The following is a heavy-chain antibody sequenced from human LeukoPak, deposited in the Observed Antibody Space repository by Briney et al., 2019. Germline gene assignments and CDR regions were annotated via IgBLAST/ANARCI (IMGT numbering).Heavy chain of an antibody. V-gene: IGHV3-23*01. D-gene: IGHD6-13*01. Sequence: GGSLRLSCAASEFTFSSYAMSWVRQAPGKGLEWVSGITGSGGNTYYADSVKGRFTISRDNSKNTLYLQMSSLRAKDTAIYYCAKDISTRWYSSTPLPGDYWGQGTLVTVSS. J-gene: IGHJ4*02. CDR1: EFTFSSYA. CDR2: ITGSGGNT. CDR3: AKDISTRWYSSTPLPGDY.